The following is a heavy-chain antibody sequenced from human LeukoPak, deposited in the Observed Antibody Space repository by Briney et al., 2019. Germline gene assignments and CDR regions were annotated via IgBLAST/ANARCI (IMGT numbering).Heavy chain of an antibody. CDR3: ARSQGWWELVLGPWERDAFDI. V-gene: IGHV3-30-3*01. CDR2: ISYDGSNK. D-gene: IGHD1-26*01. J-gene: IGHJ3*02. Sequence: GGSLRLSCAASGFTFSSYAMHWVRQAPGKGLEWVAVISYDGSNKYYADSVKGRFTISRDNSKNTLYLQMNSLRAEDTAVYYCARSQGWWELVLGPWERDAFDIWGQGTMVTVSS. CDR1: GFTFSSYA.